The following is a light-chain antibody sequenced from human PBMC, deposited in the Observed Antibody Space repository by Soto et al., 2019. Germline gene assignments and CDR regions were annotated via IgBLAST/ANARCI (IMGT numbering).Light chain of an antibody. CDR3: QQYNNRYT. J-gene: IGKJ2*01. V-gene: IGKV3-15*01. CDR2: GAS. CDR1: QSVSSN. Sequence: EIGMTQSPATLSVSPGDRATLSCRASQSVSSNLAWYQQKPGQAPRLLIYGASTRATGIPARFSGSGSGTEFTLTISSLQAEDFAVYYCQQYNNRYTFGQGTKLEIK.